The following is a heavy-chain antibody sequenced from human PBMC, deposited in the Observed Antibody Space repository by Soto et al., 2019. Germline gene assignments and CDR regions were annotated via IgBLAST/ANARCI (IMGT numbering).Heavy chain of an antibody. CDR1: GGTFSNYV. CDR2: IIPISGAA. J-gene: IGHJ4*02. Sequence: SVKVSCKASGGTFSNYVVNWVRQAPGQGLEWMGRIIPISGAANYAQKFQGRVTITADKSTSTSYMELGSLRSEDTAVYYCARDMTRTVVPYFDFWGQGTLVTVSS. V-gene: IGHV1-69*06. CDR3: ARDMTRTVVPYFDF. D-gene: IGHD2-21*01.